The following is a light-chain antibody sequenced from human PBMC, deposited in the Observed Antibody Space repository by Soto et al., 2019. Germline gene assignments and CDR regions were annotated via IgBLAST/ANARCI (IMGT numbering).Light chain of an antibody. CDR2: GAS. Sequence: ETVMTQSPATLSVSPGERATLSCRASQSVSSKLAWYQQKPGQAPRLLIYGASTRATGIPARFSGSGSGTEFTLTISSLQSEDFAVYYCQQYNGWPITFGQGTRLEIK. CDR1: QSVSSK. V-gene: IGKV3D-15*01. J-gene: IGKJ5*01. CDR3: QQYNGWPIT.